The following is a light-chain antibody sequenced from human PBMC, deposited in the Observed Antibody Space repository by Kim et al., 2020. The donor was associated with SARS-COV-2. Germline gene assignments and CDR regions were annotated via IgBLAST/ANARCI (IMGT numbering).Light chain of an antibody. CDR3: QQYDKWPPYT. CDR1: QSVSSN. V-gene: IGKV3-15*01. CDR2: DAS. J-gene: IGKJ2*01. Sequence: VSAGERATVSCRASQSVSSNLAWYQQKPGQAPRLLIYDASTRVTGIPARFSGSGSGTEFTLTISSLQSEDFAVYYCQQYDKWPPYTFGQGTKLEI.